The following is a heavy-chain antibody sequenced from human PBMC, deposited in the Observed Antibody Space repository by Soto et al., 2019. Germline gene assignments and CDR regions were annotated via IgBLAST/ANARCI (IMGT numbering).Heavy chain of an antibody. CDR2: IYYSGST. J-gene: IGHJ6*02. V-gene: IGHV4-31*03. Sequence: QAQLQESGPGLVKPSQTLSLTCTVSDGSISSGGYYWSWIRQHPGKGLEWIGYIYYSGSTYYNPSLKSRVTISVDTSKNQFSLKLSSVTAADTAAYYCASRPSYCSSTSCYVHYYYGMDVWGQGTTVTVSS. CDR3: ASRPSYCSSTSCYVHYYYGMDV. CDR1: DGSISSGGYY. D-gene: IGHD2-2*01.